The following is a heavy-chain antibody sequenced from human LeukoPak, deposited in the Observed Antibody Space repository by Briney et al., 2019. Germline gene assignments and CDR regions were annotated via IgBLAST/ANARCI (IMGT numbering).Heavy chain of an antibody. CDR2: IYTSGYT. Sequence: PSETLSLTCAVYGDSLSSSYWSWVRQPAGKGLEWIGRIYTSGYTNYNPSLRSRVTLSVETSKNQFSLKLTSVTDADAAVYYCARDCSGGNCYLGVIDYWGQGTQVIVSS. V-gene: IGHV4-4*07. D-gene: IGHD2-15*01. CDR1: GDSLSSSY. CDR3: ARDCSGGNCYLGVIDY. J-gene: IGHJ4*02.